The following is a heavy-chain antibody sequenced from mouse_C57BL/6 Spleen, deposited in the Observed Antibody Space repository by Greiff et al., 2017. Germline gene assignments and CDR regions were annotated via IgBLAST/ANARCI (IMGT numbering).Heavy chain of an antibody. CDR1: GYTFTDYY. Sequence: EVQLQQSGPELVKPGASVKISCKASGYTFTDYYMNWVKQSHGKSLEWIGDINPNNGGTSYNQKFKGKATLTVDKSYSTAYMELRSLKSEDSAVYYCAHYDMDYWGQGTSVTVSS. V-gene: IGHV1-26*01. CDR3: AHYDMDY. J-gene: IGHJ4*01. CDR2: INPNNGGT.